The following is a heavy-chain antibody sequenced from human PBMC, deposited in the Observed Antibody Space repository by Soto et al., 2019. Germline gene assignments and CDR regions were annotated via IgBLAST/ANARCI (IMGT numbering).Heavy chain of an antibody. CDR1: GGSISSYY. Sequence: QVQLQESGPGLVKPSETLSLTCTVSGGSISSYYWSWIRQPPGKGLEWIGYIYYSGSTNYNPSLKSRVTISVDTSKNQFSLKLSSVTAADTAVYYCARRYGDYFDYRGRGTLVTVSS. J-gene: IGHJ4*02. CDR3: ARRYGDYFDY. V-gene: IGHV4-59*08. D-gene: IGHD4-17*01. CDR2: IYYSGST.